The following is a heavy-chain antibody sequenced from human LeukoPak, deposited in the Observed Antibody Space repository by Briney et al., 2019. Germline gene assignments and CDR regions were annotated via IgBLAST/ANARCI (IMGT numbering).Heavy chain of an antibody. D-gene: IGHD5-24*01. Sequence: ASVKVSCKASGYAFINYGITWVRQAPGQGLEWMGWISAHNGHTNYAQKVQGRVTMTTDTSTGTAYMELSSLRSEDTAVYYCARDRREVYYYYYMDVWGKGTTVTVSS. V-gene: IGHV1-18*01. CDR3: ARDRREVYYYYYMDV. CDR2: ISAHNGHT. CDR1: GYAFINYG. J-gene: IGHJ6*03.